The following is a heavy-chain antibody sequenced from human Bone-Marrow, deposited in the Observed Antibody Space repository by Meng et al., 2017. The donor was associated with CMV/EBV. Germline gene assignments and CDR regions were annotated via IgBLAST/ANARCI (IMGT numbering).Heavy chain of an antibody. D-gene: IGHD3-3*01. CDR3: TSKISDFWYGSYIDFDY. Sequence: FGGAWLTWVRQAPGKGLEWVGRIKSKSNGGTTDYAAPVKGRFTISRDDSKNTLYLQMNSLRTEDTAVYYCTSKISDFWYGSYIDFDYWGQGTLVTVSS. V-gene: IGHV3-15*01. CDR1: FGGAW. J-gene: IGHJ4*02. CDR2: IKSKSNGGTT.